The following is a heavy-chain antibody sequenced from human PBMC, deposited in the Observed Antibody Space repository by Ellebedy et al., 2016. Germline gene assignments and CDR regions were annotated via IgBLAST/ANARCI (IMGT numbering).Heavy chain of an antibody. CDR2: IGTAGDT. CDR3: AKDQGDY. Sequence: GESLKISXAASGFTFSSYDMHWVRQATGKGLEWVSAIGTAGDTYYPGSVKGRFTISRENAKNSLYLQMNSLRAGDTAVYYCAKDQGDYWGQGTLVTVSS. V-gene: IGHV3-13*01. J-gene: IGHJ4*02. CDR1: GFTFSSYD.